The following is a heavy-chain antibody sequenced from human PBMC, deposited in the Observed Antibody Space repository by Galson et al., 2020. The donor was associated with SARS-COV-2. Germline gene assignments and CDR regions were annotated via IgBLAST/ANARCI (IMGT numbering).Heavy chain of an antibody. V-gene: IGHV3-21*01. CDR1: GFPFSHHA. D-gene: IGHD4-17*01. Sequence: GRSLRLSCAASGFPFSHHAMIGVRQAPGRGLEWVSSISSTGSRIYYADSVKGRFTISRDNAENSLNLQMNSLGAEDTAVDYCARVNVYGDYYFDYWCQGTLVTVSS. J-gene: IGHJ4*02. CDR2: ISSTGSRI. CDR3: ARVNVYGDYYFDY.